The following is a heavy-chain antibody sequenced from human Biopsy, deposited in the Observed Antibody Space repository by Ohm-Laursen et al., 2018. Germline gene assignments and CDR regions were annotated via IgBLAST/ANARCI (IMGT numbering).Heavy chain of an antibody. CDR2: INPNSDGT. CDR3: ARGGLNYWYFDL. D-gene: IGHD1-26*01. CDR1: GYTFTDSY. J-gene: IGHJ2*01. Sequence: GASVKVSCKASGYTFTDSYMHWVRQAPGQGLEWMGWINPNSDGTNYAQKFQGRVTMTRDTSMSTAYMELNRLRSDDTAVYYCARGGLNYWYFDLWGRGTLVTVSS. V-gene: IGHV1-2*02.